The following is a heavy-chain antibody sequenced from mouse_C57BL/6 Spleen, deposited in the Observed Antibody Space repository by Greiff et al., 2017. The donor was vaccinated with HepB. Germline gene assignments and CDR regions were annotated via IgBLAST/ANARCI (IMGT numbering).Heavy chain of an antibody. V-gene: IGHV5-16*01. Sequence: EVQLVESEGGLVQPGSSMKLSCTASGFTFSDYYMAWVRQVPEKGLEWVANINYDGSSTYYLDSLKSRFIISRDNAKNILYLQMSSLKSEDTATYYCARGGTVVATPFAYWGQGTLVTVSA. CDR3: ARGGTVVATPFAY. J-gene: IGHJ3*01. D-gene: IGHD1-1*01. CDR1: GFTFSDYY. CDR2: INYDGSST.